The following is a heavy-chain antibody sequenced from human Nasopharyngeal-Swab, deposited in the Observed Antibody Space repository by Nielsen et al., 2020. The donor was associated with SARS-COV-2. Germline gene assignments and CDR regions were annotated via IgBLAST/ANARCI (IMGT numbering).Heavy chain of an antibody. D-gene: IGHD6-13*01. V-gene: IGHV1-24*01. CDR1: GYTLTDLS. Sequence: ASVKVSCKVSGYTLTDLSMHWVRQAPGKGLEWMGGFDPEDGETIYAQKFQGRVTMTEDTSTDTAYMELSSLRSEDKAVYYCATDLRYSSPYRDWGQGTLVTVSS. J-gene: IGHJ4*02. CDR3: ATDLRYSSPYRD. CDR2: FDPEDGET.